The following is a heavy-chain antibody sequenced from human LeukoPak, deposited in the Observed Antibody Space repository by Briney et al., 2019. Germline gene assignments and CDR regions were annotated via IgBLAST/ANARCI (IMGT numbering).Heavy chain of an antibody. CDR3: ARDFRWGSTDAFDI. D-gene: IGHD2-21*01. J-gene: IGHJ3*02. V-gene: IGHV3-21*01. Sequence: PGGSLRLSCAASGFTFSSYSMNWVRQAPGKRLEWVSSISSSSSYIYYADSVKGRFTISRDNAKNSLYLQMNSLRAEDTAVYYCARDFRWGSTDAFDIWGQGTMVTVSS. CDR2: ISSSSSYI. CDR1: GFTFSSYS.